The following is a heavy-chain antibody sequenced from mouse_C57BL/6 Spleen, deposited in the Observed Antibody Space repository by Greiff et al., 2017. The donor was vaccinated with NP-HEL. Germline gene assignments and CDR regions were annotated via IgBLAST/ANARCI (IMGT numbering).Heavy chain of an antibody. V-gene: IGHV14-1*01. CDR3: TTELITTVVATEYFDV. J-gene: IGHJ1*03. CDR1: GFNIKDYY. D-gene: IGHD1-1*01. CDR2: IDPEDGDT. Sequence: EVQLQQSGAELVRPGASVKLSCTASGFNIKDYYMHWVKQRPEQGLEWIGRIDPEDGDTEYAPKFQGKATMTADTSSNTAYLQLSSLTSEDTAVYYCTTELITTVVATEYFDVWGTGTTVTVSS.